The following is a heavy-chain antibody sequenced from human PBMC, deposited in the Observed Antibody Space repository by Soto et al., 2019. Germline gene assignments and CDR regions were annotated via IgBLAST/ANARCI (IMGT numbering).Heavy chain of an antibody. J-gene: IGHJ6*02. V-gene: IGHV1-69*12. CDR3: ALHYGSGSNYYYYGMDV. Sequence: QVQLVQSGAEVKKPGSSVKVSCKASGGTFSSYAISWVRQAPGQGLEWMGGIIPIFGTANYAQKFQGRVKITADESTSTAYMQLSSLRSEDTAVYYCALHYGSGSNYYYYGMDVWGQGTTVTVSS. D-gene: IGHD3-10*01. CDR1: GGTFSSYA. CDR2: IIPIFGTA.